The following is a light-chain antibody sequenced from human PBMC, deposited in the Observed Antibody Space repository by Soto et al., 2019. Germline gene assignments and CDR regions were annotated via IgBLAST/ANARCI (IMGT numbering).Light chain of an antibody. Sequence: EIVLTQSPGTLSLSPGKKATLSCRASESVTGSYLAWYQQKPGQAPRLLIYGASSRATGIPDRFSGSGSETDFTLTINRLEPEDFAVYYCQQYDSYLTFGPGTKVDMK. CDR2: GAS. CDR3: QQYDSYLT. V-gene: IGKV3-20*01. J-gene: IGKJ3*01. CDR1: ESVTGSY.